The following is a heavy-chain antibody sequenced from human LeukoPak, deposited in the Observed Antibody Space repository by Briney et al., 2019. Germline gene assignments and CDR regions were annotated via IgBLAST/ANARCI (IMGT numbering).Heavy chain of an antibody. CDR1: GGSIRTYY. CDR2: IYNYGST. CDR3: ARDGGSGWYDY. J-gene: IGHJ4*02. Sequence: SETLSLTCTVSGGSIRTYYWTWIRQPPGKGLEWIGYIYNYGSTNYNPSLKSRVTISVDTSKNQFSLKLSSVTAADTALYYCARDGGSGWYDYWGQGTLVTVSS. D-gene: IGHD6-19*01. V-gene: IGHV4-59*01.